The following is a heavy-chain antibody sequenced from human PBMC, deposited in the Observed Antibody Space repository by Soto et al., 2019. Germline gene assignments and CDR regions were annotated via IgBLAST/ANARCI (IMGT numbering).Heavy chain of an antibody. Sequence: SETLSLTCAVSGVSINTYYWSWVRQPPGKGLEWIGNIHHSGSTNYNPSLNSRVTISIDTSKNKLSLWLNSVTAADTAVYYCARVVHCRYRISYFWFECWGQGTLVTVSS. CDR1: GVSINTYY. CDR2: IHHSGST. V-gene: IGHV4-59*01. D-gene: IGHD2-8*01. CDR3: ARVVHCRYRISYFWFEC. J-gene: IGHJ5*01.